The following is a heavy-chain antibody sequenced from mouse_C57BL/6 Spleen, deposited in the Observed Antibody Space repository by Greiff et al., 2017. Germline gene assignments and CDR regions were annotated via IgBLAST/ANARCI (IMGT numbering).Heavy chain of an antibody. Sequence: QVQLQQPGAELVKPGASVKLSCKAYGYTFTSYWMQWVKQRPGQGLEWIGEIDPSDSYTNYNQKFKGKATLTVDTSSSTAYMQLSSLTSEDSAVYYCARRADGSPQAYWGQGTLVTVSA. CDR2: IDPSDSYT. CDR1: GYTFTSYW. D-gene: IGHD3-3*01. J-gene: IGHJ3*01. CDR3: ARRADGSPQAY. V-gene: IGHV1-50*01.